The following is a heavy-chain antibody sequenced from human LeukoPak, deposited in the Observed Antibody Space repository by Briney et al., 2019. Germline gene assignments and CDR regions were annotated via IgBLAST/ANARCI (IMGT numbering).Heavy chain of an antibody. CDR3: ARDKGAVAGGDLVHFDY. D-gene: IGHD6-19*01. J-gene: IGHJ4*02. CDR2: IRSKGNRYAT. CDR1: GFTFSGSA. V-gene: IGHV3-73*01. Sequence: GGALRLSCAASGFTFSGSAMHWVRQASGKGLEGVGRIRSKGNRYATAYAASVKGRFTISRDDSKNTAYLQMNSLKTEDTAVYYCARDKGAVAGGDLVHFDYWGQGTLVTVSS.